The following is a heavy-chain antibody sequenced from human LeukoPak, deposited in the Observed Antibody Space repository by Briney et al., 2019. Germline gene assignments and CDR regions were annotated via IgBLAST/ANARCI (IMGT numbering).Heavy chain of an antibody. CDR1: GFTVSSNY. CDR3: ARLTRPSRDGYNYGGGGY. Sequence: GGSLRLSCAASGFTVSSNYMSWVRQAPGKGLEWVSVIYSGGSTYYADSVKGRFTISRDNSKNTLYLQMNSLRAEDTAVYYCARLTRPSRDGYNYGGGGYWGQGTLVTVSS. D-gene: IGHD5-24*01. CDR2: IYSGGST. J-gene: IGHJ4*02. V-gene: IGHV3-66*04.